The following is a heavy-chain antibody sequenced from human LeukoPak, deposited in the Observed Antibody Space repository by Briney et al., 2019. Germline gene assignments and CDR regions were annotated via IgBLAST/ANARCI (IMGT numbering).Heavy chain of an antibody. J-gene: IGHJ6*02. CDR1: GLTFSSYS. CDR2: ISSSSSSK. Sequence: PGGSLRLSCVASGLTFSSYSLNWVRQAPGKGLEWVSYISSSSSSKYYADSVKGRFTISRDNAKKSLYLQMNSLRDEDTAVYYCARDRAGATAGRYYYGMDVWGQGTTVTVSS. D-gene: IGHD1-26*01. CDR3: ARDRAGATAGRYYYGMDV. V-gene: IGHV3-48*02.